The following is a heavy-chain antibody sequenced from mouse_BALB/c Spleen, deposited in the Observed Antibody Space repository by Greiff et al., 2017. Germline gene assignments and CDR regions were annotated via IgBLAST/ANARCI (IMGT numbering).Heavy chain of an antibody. CDR1: GYTFTSYW. V-gene: IGHV1-7*01. D-gene: IGHD2-10*02. Sequence: QVQLKQSGAELAKPGASVKMSCKASGYTFTSYWMHWVKQRPGQGLEWIGYINPSTGYTEYNQKFKDKATLTADKSSSTAYMQLSSLTSEDSAVYYCARGGYGNYVFFFDYWGQGTTLTVSS. CDR3: ARGGYGNYVFFFDY. CDR2: INPSTGYT. J-gene: IGHJ2*01.